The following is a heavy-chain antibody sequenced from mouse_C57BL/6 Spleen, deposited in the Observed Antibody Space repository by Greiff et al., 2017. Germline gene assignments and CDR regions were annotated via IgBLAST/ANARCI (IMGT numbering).Heavy chain of an antibody. V-gene: IGHV1-72*01. D-gene: IGHD1-1*01. J-gene: IGHJ4*01. CDR3: ASPYYYGSSYDYYAMDY. Sequence: VQLQQSGAELVKPGASVKLSCKASGYTFTSYWMHWVKQRPGRGLEWIGRIDPNSGGTKYNEKFKSKATLTVDKPSSTAYMQLSSLTSEDSAVYYCASPYYYGSSYDYYAMDYWGQGTSVTVSS. CDR1: GYTFTSYW. CDR2: IDPNSGGT.